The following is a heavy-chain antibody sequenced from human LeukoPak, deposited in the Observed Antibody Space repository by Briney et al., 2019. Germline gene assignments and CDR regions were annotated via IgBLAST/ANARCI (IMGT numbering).Heavy chain of an antibody. CDR2: INHSGST. V-gene: IGHV4-34*01. CDR3: ARPNFYCSGGSCSHDAFDI. D-gene: IGHD2-15*01. J-gene: IGHJ3*02. CDR1: GGSFSGYY. Sequence: SETLPLTCAVSGGSFSGYYWSWIRQPPGKGLEWIGEINHSGSTNYNPSLKSRVTISVDTSKNQFSLKLSSVTAADTAVYYCARPNFYCSGGSCSHDAFDIWGQGTMVTVSS.